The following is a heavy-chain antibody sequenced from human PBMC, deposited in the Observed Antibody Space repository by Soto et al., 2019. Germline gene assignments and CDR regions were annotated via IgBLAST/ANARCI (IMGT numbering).Heavy chain of an antibody. D-gene: IGHD2-2*01. CDR3: ARHRFTAYCSRTSCYQRTLDP. J-gene: IGHJ5*02. V-gene: IGHV5-51*01. CDR2: IYPGDSDT. CDR1: GYSFTSYW. Sequence: PGESLKISCKGSGYSFTSYWIGWVRQMPGKGLEWMGIIYPGDSDTRYSPSFQGQVTISADKSISTAYLQWSSLKASDTATYYCARHRFTAYCSRTSCYQRTLDPWGQGTLVTVS.